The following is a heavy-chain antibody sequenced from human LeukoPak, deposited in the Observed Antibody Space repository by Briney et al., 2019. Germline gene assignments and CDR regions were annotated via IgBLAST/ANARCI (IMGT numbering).Heavy chain of an antibody. Sequence: SETLSLTCAVYGGSFSGYYWSWIRQPPGKGLEWIGEINHSGSTNYNPSLKSRVTISIDTSKNQFSLKLSSVTAADTAVYYCARTLGSSWDYWGQGTLVTVSS. CDR1: GGSFSGYY. CDR2: INHSGST. CDR3: ARTLGSSWDY. D-gene: IGHD6-13*01. V-gene: IGHV4-34*01. J-gene: IGHJ4*02.